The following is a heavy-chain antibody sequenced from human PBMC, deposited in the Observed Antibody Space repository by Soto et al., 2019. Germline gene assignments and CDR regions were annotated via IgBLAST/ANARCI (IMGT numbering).Heavy chain of an antibody. D-gene: IGHD3-10*01. V-gene: IGHV1-3*01. CDR2: INAGNGRE. CDR1: GYTFTSYT. Sequence: QVQLEQSGAEVKKPGASVKVSCKTSGYTFTSYTLHWVRQAPGQGLEWMGWINAGNGREKYSQRFQDRVSLSIDKSAPTAYMELRSLKSEDTAFYYCARGGGWVGEASFDSWGQGTQVTVSS. CDR3: ARGGGWVGEASFDS. J-gene: IGHJ4*02.